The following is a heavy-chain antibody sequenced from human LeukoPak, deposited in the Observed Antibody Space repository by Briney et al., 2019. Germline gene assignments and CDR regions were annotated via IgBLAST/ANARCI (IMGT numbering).Heavy chain of an antibody. CDR2: INHSGCT. CDR1: GGSSSGYY. CDR3: ARGFFCFAP. V-gene: IGHV4-34*01. Sequence: SETLSLTCAVYGGSSSGYYWSWIRQPPGKGLEWIGEINHSGCTNYNPSLKSRVTISVDTSKNQFSLKLSSVTAADTAVYYCARGFFCFAPWGQGTLVTVSS. D-gene: IGHD3-3*01. J-gene: IGHJ5*02.